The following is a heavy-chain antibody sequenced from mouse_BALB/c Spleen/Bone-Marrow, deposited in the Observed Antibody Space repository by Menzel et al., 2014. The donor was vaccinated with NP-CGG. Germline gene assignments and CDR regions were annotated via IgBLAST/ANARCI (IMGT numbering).Heavy chain of an antibody. D-gene: IGHD1-1*01. V-gene: IGHV14-3*02. CDR2: IDPANGNT. Sequence: VQLKQSGAELVKPGASVKLSCTASGFNIKDTYMHWVKQRPEQGLEWIGRIDPANGNTKYDPKFQGKATITADTSSNTAYLQLSSLTSEDTAVYYCAAYYYGNSYGFAYWGQGTLVTVSA. CDR1: GFNIKDTY. CDR3: AAYYYGNSYGFAY. J-gene: IGHJ3*01.